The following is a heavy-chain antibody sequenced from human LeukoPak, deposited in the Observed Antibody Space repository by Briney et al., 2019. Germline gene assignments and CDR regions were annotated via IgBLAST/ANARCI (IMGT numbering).Heavy chain of an antibody. CDR1: GYTFTSYD. Sequence: ASVKVSCKASGYTFTSYDINWVRQATGQGLEWMGWMNPNSGNTGYAQKFQGRVTMTRNTSISTAYMELSSLRSEDTAVYYCARGNRRGYRNHDAFDIWGQGTMDTVSS. D-gene: IGHD5-18*01. V-gene: IGHV1-8*01. J-gene: IGHJ3*02. CDR2: MNPNSGNT. CDR3: ARGNRRGYRNHDAFDI.